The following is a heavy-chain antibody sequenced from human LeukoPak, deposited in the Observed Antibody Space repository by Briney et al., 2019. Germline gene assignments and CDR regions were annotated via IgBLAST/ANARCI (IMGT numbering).Heavy chain of an antibody. D-gene: IGHD2-8*01. V-gene: IGHV3-23*01. CDR3: AKDGQSFNSMYDYFDS. CDR1: GITFRNFA. Sequence: GGSLRLSCSASGITFRNFAISWVRQAPGKGLEWVSSIGGGDTHYADSVKGRFTISRDDSRSTVDLRMSSLRAEDTAVYYCAKDGQSFNSMYDYFDSWGQGTLVTVSS. CDR2: IGGGDT. J-gene: IGHJ4*02.